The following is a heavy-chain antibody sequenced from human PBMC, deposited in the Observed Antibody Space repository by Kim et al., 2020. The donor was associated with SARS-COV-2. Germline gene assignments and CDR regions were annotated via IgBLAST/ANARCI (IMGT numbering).Heavy chain of an antibody. J-gene: IGHJ6*02. CDR3: ARTSIGYCSSTSCYYYGMDV. CDR1: GGSISSYY. V-gene: IGHV4-59*01. CDR2: IYYSGST. Sequence: SETPSLTCTVSGGSISSYYWSWIRQPPGKGLEWIGYIYYSGSTNYNPSLKSRVTISVDTSKNQFSLKLSSVTAADTAVYYCARTSIGYCSSTSCYYYGMDVWGQGTTVTVSS. D-gene: IGHD2-2*01.